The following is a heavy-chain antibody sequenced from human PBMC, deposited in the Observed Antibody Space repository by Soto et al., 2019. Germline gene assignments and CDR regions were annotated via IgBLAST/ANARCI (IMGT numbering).Heavy chain of an antibody. CDR3: ARDQGGYDPAPFDY. CDR1: GGTFSSYT. V-gene: IGHV1-69*08. CDR2: IIPILGIA. D-gene: IGHD5-12*01. J-gene: IGHJ4*02. Sequence: QVQLVQSGAEVKKPGSSVKVSCKASGGTFSSYTISWFRQAPGQGLGWRGRIIPILGIANHAQKFQGRVTITADKSTSTAYRELSSLRSEDTAVYYCARDQGGYDPAPFDYWGQGTLVTVSS.